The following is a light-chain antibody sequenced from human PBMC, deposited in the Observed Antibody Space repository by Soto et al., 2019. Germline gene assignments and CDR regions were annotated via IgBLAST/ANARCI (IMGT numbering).Light chain of an antibody. CDR2: WAS. V-gene: IGKV4-1*01. Sequence: DIVMTQSPDSLAVSLGERATLNCKSSQSVLYSSNNKNYLAWYQQKPGQPPKLLIYWASTRESGVPDRFSGSGSGTDFTLTISSLQAEDVAVYYCHHYNSWPYTFGQGTKVDIK. CDR3: HHYNSWPYT. CDR1: QSVLYSSNNKNY. J-gene: IGKJ2*01.